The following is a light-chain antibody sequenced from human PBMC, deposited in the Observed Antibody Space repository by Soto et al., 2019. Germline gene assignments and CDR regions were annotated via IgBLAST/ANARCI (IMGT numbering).Light chain of an antibody. Sequence: QSVLTQPPSASGSPGQSVAISRTGTSSDVGGYNYVSWYQQHPGKAPKLMIYEVNTRPSGVPDRFSGSKSGNTASLTVSGLQAEDEADYYCSSYAGSSNVFGTGTKVTVL. J-gene: IGLJ1*01. CDR2: EVN. V-gene: IGLV2-8*01. CDR3: SSYAGSSNV. CDR1: SSDVGGYNY.